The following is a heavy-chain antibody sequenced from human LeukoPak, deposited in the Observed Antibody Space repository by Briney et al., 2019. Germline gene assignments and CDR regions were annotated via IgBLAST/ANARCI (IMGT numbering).Heavy chain of an antibody. D-gene: IGHD6-13*01. V-gene: IGHV1-2*02. Sequence: ASVKVSCKASGYTFTDYYIHWVRQAPGQGLEWMGWINPNSGGSGSSQQFQGRVTLARDTSISTVYMELSILRSDDTAVYYCASGSVASAGNRTPHRYWGQGTLVTVSS. CDR1: GYTFTDYY. CDR3: ASGSVASAGNRTPHRY. J-gene: IGHJ4*02. CDR2: INPNSGGS.